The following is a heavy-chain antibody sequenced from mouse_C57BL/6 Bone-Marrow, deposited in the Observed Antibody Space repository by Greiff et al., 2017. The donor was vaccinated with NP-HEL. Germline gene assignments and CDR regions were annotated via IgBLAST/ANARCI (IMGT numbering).Heavy chain of an antibody. V-gene: IGHV1-76*01. Sequence: VQLQQSGAELVRPGASVKLSCKASGYTFTDYYINWVKQRPGQGLEWIARIYPGSGNTYYNEKFKGKATLTAEKSSSTAYMQLSSLTSEDSAVYFCARERGWGLRCFDYWGQGTTLTGSS. D-gene: IGHD1-1*01. CDR2: IYPGSGNT. J-gene: IGHJ2*01. CDR3: ARERGWGLRCFDY. CDR1: GYTFTDYY.